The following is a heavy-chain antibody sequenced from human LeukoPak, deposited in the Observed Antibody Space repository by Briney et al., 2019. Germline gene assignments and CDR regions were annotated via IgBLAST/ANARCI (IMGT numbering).Heavy chain of an antibody. D-gene: IGHD6-19*01. Sequence: ASVKVSCKASGDTFSDNYIHWVRQAPGQGLEWMRWIDPKNSDTDYSQQFQGRVTMTRDTSISTAYMELSRLRSDDTAVYYCARVGSDSSGWRRFDYWGQGTLVTVSS. CDR2: IDPKNSDT. CDR3: ARVGSDSSGWRRFDY. V-gene: IGHV1-2*02. J-gene: IGHJ4*02. CDR1: GDTFSDNY.